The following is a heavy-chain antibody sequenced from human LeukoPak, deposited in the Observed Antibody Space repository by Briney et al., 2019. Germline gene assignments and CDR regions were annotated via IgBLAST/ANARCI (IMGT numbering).Heavy chain of an antibody. CDR2: ISYDGSNK. Sequence: GGSLRLSCAASGFTFSSYAMHWVRQAPGKGLEWVAVISYDGSNKYYADSVKGRFTISRDNSKNTLYLQMNSLRAEDTAVYYCARDYYDSSGYYYGGHDYWGQGTLVTVSS. CDR1: GFTFSSYA. J-gene: IGHJ4*02. CDR3: ARDYYDSSGYYYGGHDY. V-gene: IGHV3-30*07. D-gene: IGHD3-22*01.